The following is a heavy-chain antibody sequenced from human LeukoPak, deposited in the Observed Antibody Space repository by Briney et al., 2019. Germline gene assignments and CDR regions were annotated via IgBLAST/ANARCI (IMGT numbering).Heavy chain of an antibody. J-gene: IGHJ6*03. CDR3: ASSTIFGVVITLSYYYYMDV. D-gene: IGHD3-3*01. CDR2: IIPIFGTA. Sequence: SVKVSCKASGYTFTISAIHWVRQAPGQGLEWMGGIIPIFGTANYAQKFQGRVTITADKSTSTAYMELSSLRSEDTAVYYCASSTIFGVVITLSYYYYMDVWGKGTTVTVSS. CDR1: GYTFTISA. V-gene: IGHV1-69*06.